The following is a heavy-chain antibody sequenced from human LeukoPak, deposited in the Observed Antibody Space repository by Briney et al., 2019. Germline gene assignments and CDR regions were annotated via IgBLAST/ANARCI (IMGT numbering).Heavy chain of an antibody. CDR2: INHSGST. V-gene: IGHV4-34*01. CDR3: ARGPAVRGVPYNWFDP. CDR1: GESFSGYY. J-gene: IGHJ5*02. D-gene: IGHD3-10*01. Sequence: PSQTLSLTCAVYGESFSGYYWRWIHQPPGKGLEWIGEINHSGSTNYNPSLKSRVTISVDTSKNQFSLKLSSVTAADTAVYYCARGPAVRGVPYNWFDPWGQGTLVTVSS.